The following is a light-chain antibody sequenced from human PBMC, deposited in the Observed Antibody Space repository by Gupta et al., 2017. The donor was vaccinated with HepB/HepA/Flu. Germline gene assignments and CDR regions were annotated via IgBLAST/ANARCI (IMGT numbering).Light chain of an antibody. Sequence: SVITQSLLSVPVTPGEPASISCRSSQSLLHSNGYNYLDWYLQKPGQSPQLLIYLGSNRASGVPDRFSGSGSGTDFTLKISRVEAEDVGVYYCMQALQTPRTFGQGTQLEIK. CDR2: LGS. V-gene: IGKV2-28*01. CDR1: QSLLHSNGYNY. CDR3: MQALQTPRT. J-gene: IGKJ1*01.